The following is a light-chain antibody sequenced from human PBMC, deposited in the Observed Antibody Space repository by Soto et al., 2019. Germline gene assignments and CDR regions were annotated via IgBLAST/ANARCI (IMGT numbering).Light chain of an antibody. J-gene: IGKJ1*01. CDR1: QSVSSSY. Sequence: DIVLTQSPGTLSLSPGERATLSCRARQSVSSSYLAWYQQKPGQDPRLLIYGASSRATGIPDRFSGSGSGTDFTLTISRLEPEDFAGYYCQQYGSSQTFGQGTKVEIK. V-gene: IGKV3-20*01. CDR2: GAS. CDR3: QQYGSSQT.